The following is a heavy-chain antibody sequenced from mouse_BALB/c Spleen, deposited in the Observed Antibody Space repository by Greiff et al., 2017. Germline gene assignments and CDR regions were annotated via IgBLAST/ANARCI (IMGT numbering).Heavy chain of an antibody. CDR1: GYTFTSYW. V-gene: IGHV1-87*01. Sequence: QVQLQQSGAELARPGASVKLSCKASGYTFTSYWMQWVKQRPGQGLEWIGAIYPGDGDTRYTQKFKGKATLTADKSSSTAYMQLSSLASEDSAVYYCARNYYGNYPYWYFDVWGAGTTVTVSS. CDR3: ARNYYGNYPYWYFDV. J-gene: IGHJ1*01. D-gene: IGHD2-1*01. CDR2: IYPGDGDT.